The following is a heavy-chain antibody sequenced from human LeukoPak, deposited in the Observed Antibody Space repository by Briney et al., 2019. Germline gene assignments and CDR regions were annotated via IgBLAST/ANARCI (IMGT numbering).Heavy chain of an antibody. D-gene: IGHD6-6*01. CDR2: MNPNSGNT. Sequence: ASVKVSCKASGYTFTSYDINWVRQATGQGLEWMGWMNPNSGNTGYAQKFQGRVTMTRNTSISTAYMELSSLRSADTAVYYCARECSSCTNWFDPWGQGTLVTVSS. CDR1: GYTFTSYD. CDR3: ARECSSCTNWFDP. J-gene: IGHJ5*02. V-gene: IGHV1-8*01.